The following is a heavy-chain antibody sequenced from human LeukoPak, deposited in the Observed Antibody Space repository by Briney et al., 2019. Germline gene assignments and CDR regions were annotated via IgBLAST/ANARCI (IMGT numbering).Heavy chain of an antibody. J-gene: IGHJ4*02. V-gene: IGHV3-23*01. CDR1: GFTLSNYA. Sequence: GGSLRLSCAASGFTLSNYAMSWVRQAPGQGLEWVSSMSGSGSSRYHADPVKGRFTISRDNSKNTLYLQMNSLRAEDTAVYYCAKNYYDFWSGSIPVGGFDYWGQGTLVTVSS. CDR2: MSGSGSSR. CDR3: AKNYYDFWSGSIPVGGFDY. D-gene: IGHD3-3*01.